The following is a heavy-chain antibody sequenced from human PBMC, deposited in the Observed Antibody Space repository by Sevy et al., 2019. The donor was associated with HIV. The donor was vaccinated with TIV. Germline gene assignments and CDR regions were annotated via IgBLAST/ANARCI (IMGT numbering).Heavy chain of an antibody. V-gene: IGHV3-30*03. J-gene: IGHJ4*02. CDR1: GFIFSTAA. CDR2: ISTNGDIK. CDR3: GSGVRGRDAGSNDWHDFFDY. Sequence: GGSLRLSCAASGFIFSTAAMDWVRQAPGKGLEWVAVISTNGDIKHYADSVKGRFTISRDNSKNTVSLQMNSLRPDETAVYYCGSGVRGRDAGSNDWHDFFDYWGQGNMVTVSS. D-gene: IGHD3-9*01.